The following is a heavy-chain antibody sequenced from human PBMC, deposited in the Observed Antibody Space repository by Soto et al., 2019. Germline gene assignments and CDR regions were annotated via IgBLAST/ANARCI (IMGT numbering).Heavy chain of an antibody. D-gene: IGHD3-22*01. J-gene: IGHJ4*02. CDR3: TTDYNYDSSGYPFDY. V-gene: IGHV3-15*01. CDR1: GFTFSNAW. CDR2: IKSKTDGGTT. Sequence: KTGGSLRLSCAASGFTFSNAWMSWVCQAPGKGLEWVGRIKSKTDGGTTDYAAPVKGRFTISRDDSKNTLYLQMNSLKTEDTAVYYCTTDYNYDSSGYPFDYWGQGTLVTVSS.